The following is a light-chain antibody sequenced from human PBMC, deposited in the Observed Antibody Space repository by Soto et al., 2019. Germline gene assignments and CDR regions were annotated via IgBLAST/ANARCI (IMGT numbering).Light chain of an antibody. CDR2: KAS. Sequence: ASPSISSWLAWYQQKPGKAPKLLIYKASSLQSGVPSRFGGSGSGTDFTLTISSVEAEDVGTYYCIQRTSYPWTFGQGTKVDIK. V-gene: IGKV1-5*03. J-gene: IGKJ1*01. CDR1: PSISSW. CDR3: IQRTSYPWT.